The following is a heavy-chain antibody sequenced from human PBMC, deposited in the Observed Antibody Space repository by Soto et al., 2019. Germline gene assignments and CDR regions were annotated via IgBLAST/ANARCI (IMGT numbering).Heavy chain of an antibody. CDR2: ISYDGSNK. V-gene: IGHV3-30*18. Sequence: GGSLRLSCAASGFTFSSYGMHWVRQAPGKGLEWVAVISYDGSNKYYADSVKGRFTISRDNSKNTLYLQMNSLRAEDTAVYYCAKFNYYDSSGYQAQFDCWGQGTLVTVSS. J-gene: IGHJ4*02. D-gene: IGHD3-22*01. CDR3: AKFNYYDSSGYQAQFDC. CDR1: GFTFSSYG.